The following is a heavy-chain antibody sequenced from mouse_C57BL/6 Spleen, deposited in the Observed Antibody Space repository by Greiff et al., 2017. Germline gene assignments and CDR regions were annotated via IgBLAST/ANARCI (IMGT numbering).Heavy chain of an antibody. V-gene: IGHV5-4*01. CDR1: GFTFSSYA. D-gene: IGHD3-2*02. Sequence: VQLKESGGGLVKPGGSLKLSCAASGFTFSSYALSWVRQTPEKRLEWVATISDGGSYTYYPDNVKGRLTISSDNAKNHLYLQMSHLKSEDTAMYYCARDELRPFAYWGQGTLVTVSA. CDR2: ISDGGSYT. J-gene: IGHJ3*01. CDR3: ARDELRPFAY.